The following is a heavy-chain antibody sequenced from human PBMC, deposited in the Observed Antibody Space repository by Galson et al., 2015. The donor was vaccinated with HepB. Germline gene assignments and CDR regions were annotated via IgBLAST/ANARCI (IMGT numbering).Heavy chain of an antibody. D-gene: IGHD3-10*01. V-gene: IGHV3-33*01. CDR2: IYYDGSNK. Sequence: SLRLSCAASGFTFSSYGMHWVRQAPGKGLEWVTFIYYDGSNKYYADSVKGRFTISRDNSKNTLYLQMNRLRGEDTAVYYCARDRRVGVITYNFDYWGQGTLVTVSS. CDR3: ARDRRVGVITYNFDY. J-gene: IGHJ4*02. CDR1: GFTFSSYG.